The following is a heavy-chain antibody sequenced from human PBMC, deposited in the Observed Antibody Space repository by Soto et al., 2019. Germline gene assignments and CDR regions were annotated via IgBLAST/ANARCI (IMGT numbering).Heavy chain of an antibody. Sequence: GGSLRLSCAASGFTFSGYYMSWIRRAPGKGLEWVSYIDISSTTTKYADSVKGRFTISRDNAKNSLYLQMNSLTAEDTAVYYCAREGDKYLSAGSCYSGYYYYAMDAWGQGPT. CDR1: GFTFSGYY. CDR3: AREGDKYLSAGSCYSGYYYYAMDA. CDR2: IDISSTTT. J-gene: IGHJ6*02. V-gene: IGHV3-11*06. D-gene: IGHD2-15*01.